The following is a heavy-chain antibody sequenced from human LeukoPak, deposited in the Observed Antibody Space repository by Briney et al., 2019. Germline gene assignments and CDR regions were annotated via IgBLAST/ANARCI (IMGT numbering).Heavy chain of an antibody. V-gene: IGHV1-18*01. D-gene: IGHD3-22*01. CDR1: GYTFTSYG. Sequence: GASVKVSCKASGYTFTSYGISWARQAPGQGLEWMGWISAYNGNTNYAQKLQGRVTMTTDTSTSTAYMELRSLRSDDTAVYYCARDQPMIVVPDAFDIWGQGTMVTVSS. CDR3: ARDQPMIVVPDAFDI. CDR2: ISAYNGNT. J-gene: IGHJ3*02.